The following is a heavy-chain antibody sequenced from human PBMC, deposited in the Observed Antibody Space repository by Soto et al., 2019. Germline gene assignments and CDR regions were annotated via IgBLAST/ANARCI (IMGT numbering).Heavy chain of an antibody. CDR3: ARRWGEGRVDY. CDR2: IYHSGNT. J-gene: IGHJ4*02. D-gene: IGHD3-10*01. Sequence: SETLSLTCAVSGGSISSSNWWSWVRQPPGKGLEWIGEIYHSGNTNYNPSLKSRVTMAVDKSRNQFSLKLSSVTAADTAVYYCARRWGEGRVDYWGQGTLVTFSS. V-gene: IGHV4-4*02. CDR1: GGSISSSNW.